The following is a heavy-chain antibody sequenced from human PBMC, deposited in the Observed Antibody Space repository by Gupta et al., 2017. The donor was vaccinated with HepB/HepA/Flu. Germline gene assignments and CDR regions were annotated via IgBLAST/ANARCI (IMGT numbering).Heavy chain of an antibody. Sequence: GAEVRKPGASVKVSCKASGYDFKNYGISWVRQAPGQGLEWMGWISAYNGNTNYAQKVQGRVTMSTDTSTSTAYMELRNLRPDDTAVYYCARGYSDYSGRFGYWGRGTLVTVSS. CDR3: ARGYSDYSGRFGY. V-gene: IGHV1-18*01. CDR1: GYDFKNYG. CDR2: ISAYNGNT. D-gene: IGHD1-26*01. J-gene: IGHJ4*02.